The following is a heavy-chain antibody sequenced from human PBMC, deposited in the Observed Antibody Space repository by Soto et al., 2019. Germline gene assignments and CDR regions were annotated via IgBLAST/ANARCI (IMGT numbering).Heavy chain of an antibody. J-gene: IGHJ4*02. V-gene: IGHV1-18*01. CDR2: ISAHNGNT. CDR3: ARGRYGDY. Sequence: QVHLLQSGAEVKKPGASVQVSCKGSGYAFTTYGITWVRQAPGQGLEWMGWISAHNGNTNYAQKLQGRVTVTRDTSTSTAYMELRSLRSDDTAVYYCARGRYGDYWGQGALVTVSS. D-gene: IGHD1-1*01. CDR1: GYAFTTYG.